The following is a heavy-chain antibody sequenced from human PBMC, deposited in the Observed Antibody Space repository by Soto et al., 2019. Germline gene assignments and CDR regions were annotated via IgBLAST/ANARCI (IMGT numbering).Heavy chain of an antibody. D-gene: IGHD3-22*01. CDR2: TYYRSKWYN. Sequence: SQTLSLTCAISGDSVSSNSAAWNWIRQSPSRGLEWLGRTYYRSKWYNDYAVSVKSRITINPDTSKNQFSLQLNSVTPEDTAVYYCASHAYYYDSSGYYSDAFDSWGQGTMVTVAS. CDR3: ASHAYYYDSSGYYSDAFDS. CDR1: GDSVSSNSAA. V-gene: IGHV6-1*01. J-gene: IGHJ3*02.